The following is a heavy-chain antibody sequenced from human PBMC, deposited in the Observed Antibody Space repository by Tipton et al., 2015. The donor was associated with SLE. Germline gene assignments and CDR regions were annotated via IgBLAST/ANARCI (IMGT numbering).Heavy chain of an antibody. J-gene: IGHJ4*02. D-gene: IGHD2-2*01. V-gene: IGHV3-33*01. CDR2: IWRDGSNK. CDR3: ARDSTRENFDY. Sequence: SLRLSCTASGFAFSSFGMHWVRQAPGKGLEWVAVIWRDGSNKYYGGSVKGRFTISRDNSKNTLFLQMTSLRAEDTAVYYCARDSTRENFDYWGQGTLVTVSS. CDR1: GFAFSSFG.